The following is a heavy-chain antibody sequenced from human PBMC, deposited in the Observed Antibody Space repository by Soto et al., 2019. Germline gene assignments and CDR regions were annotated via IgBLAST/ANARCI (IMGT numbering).Heavy chain of an antibody. J-gene: IGHJ6*02. CDR3: ARRTGTTEYYCYGMDV. CDR2: IYPGDSDT. CDR1: GHSFTSYW. D-gene: IGHD1-7*01. V-gene: IGHV5-51*01. Sequence: ESLKISCKGSGHSFTSYWIGWVRQMPGKGLEWMGIIYPGDSDTRYSPSFQGQVTISADKSISTAYLQWSSLKASDTAMYYCARRTGTTEYYCYGMDVWGQGTTVTVSS.